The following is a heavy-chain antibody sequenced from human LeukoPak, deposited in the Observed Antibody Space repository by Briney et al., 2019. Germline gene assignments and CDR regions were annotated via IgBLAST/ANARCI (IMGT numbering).Heavy chain of an antibody. Sequence: GGSLGLSCAASGFSLKNYWMHWVRQAPGKGLVWVAHMNGDGSGINYADSVKGRFTISRDNAKNTLYLQMNSLRADDTALYYCARETESFDDWGQGTLVTVSS. CDR3: ARETESFDD. J-gene: IGHJ4*02. CDR1: GFSLKNYW. V-gene: IGHV3-74*01. CDR2: MNGDGSGI.